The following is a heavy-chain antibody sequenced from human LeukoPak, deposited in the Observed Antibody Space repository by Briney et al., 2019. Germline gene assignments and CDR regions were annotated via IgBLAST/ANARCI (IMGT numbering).Heavy chain of an antibody. CDR1: GGSISSYY. J-gene: IGHJ4*02. Sequence: PSETLSLTCTVPGGSISSYYWTWIRQPPGKGLEWIGYISYSGTPYYNPSLNSRVTISLDTSKNQFSLRLNSVTAADTAMYYCARDRYGDFEDYWGQGTLVTVSS. CDR2: ISYSGTP. CDR3: ARDRYGDFEDY. D-gene: IGHD4-17*01. V-gene: IGHV4-59*06.